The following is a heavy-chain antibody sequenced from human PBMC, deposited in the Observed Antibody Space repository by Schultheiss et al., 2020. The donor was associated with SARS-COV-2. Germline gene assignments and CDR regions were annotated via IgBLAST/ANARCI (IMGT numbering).Heavy chain of an antibody. J-gene: IGHJ6*02. CDR2: IYYSGST. V-gene: IGHV4-31*03. CDR3: ARGSTSWNYYGMDV. D-gene: IGHD2-2*01. Sequence: SETLSLTCTVSGGSISSGGYYWSWIRQHPGKGLEWIGYIYYSGSTYYNPSLKSRVTMSVDTSKNQFSLKLSSVTAADTAVYYCARGSTSWNYYGMDVWGQGTTVTVSS. CDR1: GGSISSGGYY.